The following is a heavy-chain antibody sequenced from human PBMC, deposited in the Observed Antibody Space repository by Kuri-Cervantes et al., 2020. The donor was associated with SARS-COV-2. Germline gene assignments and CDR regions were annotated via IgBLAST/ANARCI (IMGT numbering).Heavy chain of an antibody. CDR2: ITRSSVYI. CDR1: GFTFSAYT. V-gene: IGHV3-21*01. Sequence: GGSLRLSCVASGFTFSAYTLNWVRQAPGKGLEWVSSITRSSVYISYADSVKGRFTISRDNAKNSLYLQMNSLRAEDTAVYYCARDRYVFYYYDSSGYYYYYMDVWGKGTTVTVSS. CDR3: ARDRYVFYYYDSSGYYYYYMDV. D-gene: IGHD3-22*01. J-gene: IGHJ6*03.